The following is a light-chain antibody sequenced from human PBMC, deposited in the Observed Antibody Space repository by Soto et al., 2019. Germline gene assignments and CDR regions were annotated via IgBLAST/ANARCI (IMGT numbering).Light chain of an antibody. V-gene: IGKV1-27*01. Sequence: DIPMTQSPSSLSASVGDRVTITCRASQAIRNSLAWYQQKPGKVPSLLIYAASTLQPGVPSRFSGSGSGTDFTLTISSLQPEDVATYYCQKYFRAPFTFGPGTKLGIK. CDR1: QAIRNS. CDR2: AAS. CDR3: QKYFRAPFT. J-gene: IGKJ3*01.